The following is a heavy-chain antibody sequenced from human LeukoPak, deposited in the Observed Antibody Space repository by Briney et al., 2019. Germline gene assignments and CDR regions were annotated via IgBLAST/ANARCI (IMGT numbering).Heavy chain of an antibody. CDR1: GGTFSSYA. Sequence: SVKVSCKASGGTFSSYAISWVRQAPGQGLEWMGGIIPIFGTANYAQKFQGRVTITADESTSTAYMELSSLRSEDTAVYYCARPLSDGDYALDYWGQGTLVTVSS. J-gene: IGHJ4*02. CDR3: ARPLSDGDYALDY. CDR2: IIPIFGTA. V-gene: IGHV1-69*13. D-gene: IGHD4-17*01.